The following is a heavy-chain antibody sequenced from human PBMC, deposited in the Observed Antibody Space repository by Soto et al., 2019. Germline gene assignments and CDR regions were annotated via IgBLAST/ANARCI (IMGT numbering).Heavy chain of an antibody. CDR3: ARVEQDYYDSSGYYFDY. Sequence: GGSLRLSCAASGFTVSSNYMSWVRQAPGKGLEWVSVIYSGGSTYYADSVKGRFTISRHNSKNTLYLQMNSLRAEDTAVYYCARVEQDYYDSSGYYFDYWGQGTLVTVSS. V-gene: IGHV3-53*04. J-gene: IGHJ4*02. D-gene: IGHD3-22*01. CDR1: GFTVSSNY. CDR2: IYSGGST.